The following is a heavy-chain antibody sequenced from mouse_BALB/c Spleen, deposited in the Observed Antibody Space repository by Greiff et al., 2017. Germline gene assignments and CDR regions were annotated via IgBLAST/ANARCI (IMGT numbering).Heavy chain of an antibody. CDR3: ARGLEPSDY. CDR1: GFTFTDYY. Sequence: EVKLMESGGGLVQPGGSLRLSCATSGFTFTDYYMSWVRQPPGKALEWLGFIRNKANGYTTEYSASVKGRFTIARDNPQGILYLQMNTLGAEDSATCASARGLEPSDYWGQGTTLTVSS. V-gene: IGHV7-3*02. J-gene: IGHJ2*01. CDR2: IRNKANGYTT. D-gene: IGHD3-3*01.